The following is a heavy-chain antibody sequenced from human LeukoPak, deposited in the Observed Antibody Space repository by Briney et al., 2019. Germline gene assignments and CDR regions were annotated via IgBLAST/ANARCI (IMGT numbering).Heavy chain of an antibody. D-gene: IGHD3-22*01. CDR3: ARVSRDDSSGLRYYFDC. V-gene: IGHV4-4*02. CDR2: IYHSGST. Sequence: SETLSLTCAVSGGSISSSNWWSWVRQPPGKGLEWIGEIYHSGSTNYNPSLKSRVTISVDKSKNQFSLKLSSVTAADTAVYYCARVSRDDSSGLRYYFDCWGQGTLVTVSS. J-gene: IGHJ4*02. CDR1: GGSISSSNW.